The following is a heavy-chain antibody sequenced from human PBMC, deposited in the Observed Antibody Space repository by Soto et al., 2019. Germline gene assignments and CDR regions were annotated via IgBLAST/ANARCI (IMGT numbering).Heavy chain of an antibody. D-gene: IGHD3-9*01. CDR1: GYSFTSYW. CDR3: ARHPLRYGHYYMDV. J-gene: IGHJ6*03. CDR2: IYPGDSDT. Sequence: GESLKISCKGSGYSFTSYWIGWVRQMPGKGLEWMGIIYPGDSDTKYSPSFQGQVTISVDKSISTAYLQWSSLKASDTAIYYCARHPLRYGHYYMDVWGKGTTVTVSS. V-gene: IGHV5-51*01.